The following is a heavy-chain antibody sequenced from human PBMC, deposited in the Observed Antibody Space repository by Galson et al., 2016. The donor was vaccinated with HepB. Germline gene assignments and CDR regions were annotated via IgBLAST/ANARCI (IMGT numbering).Heavy chain of an antibody. V-gene: IGHV4-4*09. J-gene: IGHJ4*02. CDR1: RFTLSSHW. Sequence: LRLSCAASRFTLSSHWMSWIRQNPGKGLEWIGYIYSSGSTYYNPSLKSRVTISLDESKNRFSLTLTPVTAADTAVYYCARGLNSPNFDSWGRGTLVTVSS. CDR2: IYSSGST. CDR3: ARGLNSPNFDS. D-gene: IGHD1-1*01.